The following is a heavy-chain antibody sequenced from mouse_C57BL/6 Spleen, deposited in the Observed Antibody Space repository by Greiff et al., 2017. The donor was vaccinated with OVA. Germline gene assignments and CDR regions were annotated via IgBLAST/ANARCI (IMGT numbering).Heavy chain of an antibody. CDR3: ARSYYYGSSYVDYYAMDY. CDR1: GYSFTDYN. CDR2: INPNYGTT. J-gene: IGHJ4*01. Sequence: LVESGPELVKPGASVKISCKASGYSFTDYNMNWVKQSNGKSLEWIGVINPNYGTTSYNQKFKGKATLTVDQSSSTAYMQLNSLTSEDSAVYYCARSYYYGSSYVDYYAMDYWGQGTSVTVSS. D-gene: IGHD1-1*01. V-gene: IGHV1-39*01.